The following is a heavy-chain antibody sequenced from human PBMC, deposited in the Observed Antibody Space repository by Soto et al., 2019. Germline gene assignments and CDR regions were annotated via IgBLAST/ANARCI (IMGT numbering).Heavy chain of an antibody. V-gene: IGHV3-15*01. Sequence: EVQLVESGGGLVKPGGSLRVSCAASGFTFNNAWMSWVRQAPGKGLEWVGRIKSKTAGGTTDYAAPVKGRFTISRDDSKNTLYLQMNSLKTEDTAVYYCTTFDFGELGYWGQGTLVTVSS. CDR2: IKSKTAGGTT. D-gene: IGHD3-10*01. J-gene: IGHJ4*02. CDR1: GFTFNNAW. CDR3: TTFDFGELGY.